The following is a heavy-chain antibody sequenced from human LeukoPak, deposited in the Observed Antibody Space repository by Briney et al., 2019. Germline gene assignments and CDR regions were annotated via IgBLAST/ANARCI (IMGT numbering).Heavy chain of an antibody. J-gene: IGHJ3*02. CDR3: AKDRGGSHDAFDI. CDR1: GFTSNSYA. Sequence: GGSLRLSCAASGFTSNSYAMHWVRQAPGKGLEWVALIRYDGSNKYYADSVKGRFTVSRDNSKNTLYLQMNSLRAEDTAVYYCAKDRGGSHDAFDIWGQGTMVTVSS. V-gene: IGHV3-30*02. CDR2: IRYDGSNK. D-gene: IGHD1-26*01.